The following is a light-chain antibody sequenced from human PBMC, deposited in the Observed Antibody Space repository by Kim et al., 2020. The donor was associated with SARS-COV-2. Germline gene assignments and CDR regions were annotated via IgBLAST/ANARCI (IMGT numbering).Light chain of an antibody. CDR1: NSNSGRNS. CDR2: RNN. Sequence: QSLLTQAPSASGAPGQRVTISCSGGNSNSGRNSVSWYQQLPGAAPRLLIYRNNERPSGVPDRFSGSRSGTSASLAISGLQSEDEADYYCAAWDDDLSGFVFGAGTKVTVL. V-gene: IGLV1-44*01. J-gene: IGLJ1*01. CDR3: AAWDDDLSGFV.